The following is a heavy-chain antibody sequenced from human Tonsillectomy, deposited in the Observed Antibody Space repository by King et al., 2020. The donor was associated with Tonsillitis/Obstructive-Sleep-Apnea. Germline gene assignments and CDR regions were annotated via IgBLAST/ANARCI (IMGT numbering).Heavy chain of an antibody. CDR3: ARQIDSGSYRILTYAHSNYYYYMDV. J-gene: IGHJ6*03. CDR1: GYFFSNFW. V-gene: IGHV5-51*01. D-gene: IGHD3-9*01. CDR2: IYPGNSNV. Sequence: QLVQSGAEVKKPGESLKISCKASGYFFSNFWIGWVRQMPGKGLEWLGIIYPGNSNVKYSPTFQGQVTISADVSLSTAYLEWGSLKASDTAIYFCARQIDSGSYRILTYAHSNYYYYMDVWGTGTTVTVSS.